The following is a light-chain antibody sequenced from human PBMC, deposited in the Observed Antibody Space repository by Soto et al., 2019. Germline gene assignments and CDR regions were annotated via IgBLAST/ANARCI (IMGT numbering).Light chain of an antibody. CDR1: QSVNNK. Sequence: EIVMTQSPATLSVSPGERVTLSCRASQSVNNKVAWYQQKPGQAPRLLIFGASTRATGIPARFSGSVSVTEFTLTISSLQSEDFAVYYCQQYNTWPPITFGQGTRLEIK. J-gene: IGKJ5*01. V-gene: IGKV3-15*01. CDR2: GAS. CDR3: QQYNTWPPIT.